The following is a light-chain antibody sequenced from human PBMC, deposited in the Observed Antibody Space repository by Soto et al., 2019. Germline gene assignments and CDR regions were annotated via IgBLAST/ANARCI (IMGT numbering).Light chain of an antibody. J-gene: IGKJ1*01. CDR2: CSS. CDR1: QGVRDW. V-gene: IGKV1-12*01. Sequence: DIQVIQSPSSVPASVGDSFTITCLAIQGVRDWVAWYQQKAGEAPKLLIYCSSSLLSGVPSRFSGTRSGTDFTLTISSLQPEDFETYYCQQANSYPWTFGQGTKVDIK. CDR3: QQANSYPWT.